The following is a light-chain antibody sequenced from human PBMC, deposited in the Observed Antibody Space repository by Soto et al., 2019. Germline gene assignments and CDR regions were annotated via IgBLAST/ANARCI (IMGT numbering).Light chain of an antibody. J-gene: IGKJ4*01. CDR2: AAS. CDR1: QSISSY. CDR3: QQRSKWPLT. Sequence: DIQMTQSPSSLSASVGDRVTITCRASQSISSYLNWYQQKPGKAPKLLIYAASSLQSGVPSRFSGSGSGTDFTLTISSLEPEDFAVYYCQQRSKWPLTFGGGTKVDI. V-gene: IGKV1-39*01.